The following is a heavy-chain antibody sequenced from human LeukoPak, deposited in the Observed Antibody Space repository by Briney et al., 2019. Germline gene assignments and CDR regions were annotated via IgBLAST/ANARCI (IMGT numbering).Heavy chain of an antibody. J-gene: IGHJ4*02. CDR2: ISGSDDGT. Sequence: PGGSLRLSCAASGFTFSTYAMSWVRQIPGKGLEWVSAISGSDDGTYYADSVKGRFTISRDNAKNSLYLQMNSLRAEDSAVYYCARDVSPPYGGNSFSFDSWGQGSLVTVSS. V-gene: IGHV3-23*01. CDR3: ARDVSPPYGGNSFSFDS. CDR1: GFTFSTYA. D-gene: IGHD4-23*01.